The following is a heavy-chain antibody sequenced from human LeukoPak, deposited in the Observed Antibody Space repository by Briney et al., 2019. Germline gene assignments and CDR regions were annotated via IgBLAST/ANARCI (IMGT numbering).Heavy chain of an antibody. CDR2: ISGSGGST. Sequence: GGSLRLSCAASGFTFSSYAMSWVRQAPGEGLEWVSAISGSGGSTYYADSVKGRFTIYRDNSKNTLYLQMNSLRAEDTALYYCARVCGSGSRGGLGTLVTVSS. V-gene: IGHV3-23*01. D-gene: IGHD3-10*01. J-gene: IGHJ4*02. CDR3: ARVCGSGSR. CDR1: GFTFSSYA.